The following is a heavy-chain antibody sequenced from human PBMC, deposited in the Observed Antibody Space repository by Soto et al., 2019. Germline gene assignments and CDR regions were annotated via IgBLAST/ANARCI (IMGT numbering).Heavy chain of an antibody. CDR2: IYYSGST. CDR1: GGSISSEGYY. Sequence: SETLSLTCSVSGGSISSEGYYWSLFRQPPGKGLEWIGYIYYSGSTNYNPSLKSRVTISVDTSKNQFSLKLSSVPAADTAVYYCARGRKQWLVWDYWGQGTLVTVSS. D-gene: IGHD6-19*01. J-gene: IGHJ4*02. V-gene: IGHV4-61*08. CDR3: ARGRKQWLVWDY.